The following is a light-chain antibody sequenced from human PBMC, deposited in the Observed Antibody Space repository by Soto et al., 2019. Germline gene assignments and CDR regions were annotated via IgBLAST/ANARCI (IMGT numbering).Light chain of an antibody. Sequence: DVVMTQSPLSLPVTLGQPASISCRSSQSLVHSDGKTYLNWFQQRPGQSPRRLISKVSNRDSGVPDSFSGSGSGTDFTLKISRVEAEDVGVYYCMQGTHWPPYTFGQGTKLEIK. CDR2: KVS. V-gene: IGKV2-30*02. J-gene: IGKJ2*01. CDR3: MQGTHWPPYT. CDR1: QSLVHSDGKTY.